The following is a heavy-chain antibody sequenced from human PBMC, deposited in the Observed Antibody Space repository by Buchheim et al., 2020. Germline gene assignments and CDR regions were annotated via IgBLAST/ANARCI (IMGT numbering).Heavy chain of an antibody. J-gene: IGHJ4*02. CDR2: ITHDGGNE. D-gene: IGHD1-1*01. CDR1: GFTLSSFG. V-gene: IGHV3-30*18. CDR3: AKGAYNWNDVIDY. Sequence: QVQLVESGGGVVQRGGSLRLSCAASGFTLSSFGMHWVRQAPGKGLEWVAAITHDGGNEYYADSVKGRITISRDSSKNTLYLQMNSLRPEDTAVYFCAKGAYNWNDVIDYWGQGAL.